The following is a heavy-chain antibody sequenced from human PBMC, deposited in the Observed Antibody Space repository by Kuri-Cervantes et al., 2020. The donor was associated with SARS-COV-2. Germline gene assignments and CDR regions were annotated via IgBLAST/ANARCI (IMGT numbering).Heavy chain of an antibody. CDR3: ARIPQYSSSWYYEL. CDR2: INHSGST. Sequence: SETLSLTCAVYGGSSSGYYWSWIRQPPGKGLEWIGEINHSGSTNYNPSLKSRVTISVDTSKNQFSLKLSSVTAADTAVYYCARIPQYSSSWYYELWGQGTMVTVSS. J-gene: IGHJ3*01. D-gene: IGHD6-13*01. V-gene: IGHV4-34*01. CDR1: GGSSSGYY.